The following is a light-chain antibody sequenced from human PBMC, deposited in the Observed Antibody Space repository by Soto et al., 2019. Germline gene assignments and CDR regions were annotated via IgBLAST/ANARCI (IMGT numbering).Light chain of an antibody. CDR1: QSISSN. J-gene: IGKJ5*01. V-gene: IGKV3-15*01. Sequence: EIVMTQSPDPLSVSPGERATLSCRASQSISSNLAWYLQKVGQAPRLLIYGASTRAPGISARFSGSGSGTYFTLKISRVEAEDVGLYYCMQALQTPNTLGQGTRLEIK. CDR2: GAS. CDR3: MQALQTPNT.